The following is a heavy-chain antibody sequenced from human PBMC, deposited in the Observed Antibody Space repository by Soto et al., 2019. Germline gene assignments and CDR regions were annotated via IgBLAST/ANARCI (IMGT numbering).Heavy chain of an antibody. CDR3: ARVYYGDYHVDY. J-gene: IGHJ4*02. CDR2: IYYSGST. CDR1: GGSISSYY. V-gene: IGHV4-59*12. D-gene: IGHD4-17*01. Sequence: SETLSLTCTVSGGSISSYYWSWIRQPPGKGLEWIGYIYYSGSTNYNPSLKSRVTISVDKSKNQFSLKLSSVTAADTAVYYCARVYYGDYHVDYWGQGTLVTVS.